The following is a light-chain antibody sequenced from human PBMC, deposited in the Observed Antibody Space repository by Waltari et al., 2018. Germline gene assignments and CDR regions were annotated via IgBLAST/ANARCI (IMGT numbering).Light chain of an antibody. V-gene: IGKV1-39*01. CDR2: AAS. CDR3: QQSYSMPRT. J-gene: IGKJ2*01. CDR1: QSVDNY. Sequence: DIQMTQSPSSLSASVGDIVALTCRASQSVDNYLNWYRQRPGKAPELLIYAASSLQGGVPSRFTGSGYGTDFTLTISSLQSEDFATYYCQQSYSMPRTFGQGTKLEI.